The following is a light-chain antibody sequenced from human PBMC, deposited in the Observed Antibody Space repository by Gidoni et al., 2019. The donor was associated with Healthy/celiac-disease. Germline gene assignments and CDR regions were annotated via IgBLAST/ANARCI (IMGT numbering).Light chain of an antibody. CDR2: GAS. Sequence: IVLTQSPGTLSLSPGDRATLSCRASQSVSSSYLAWYQQKPGQAPRLLIYGASSRATGIPDRFSGSGSGTDRTLTISRLEPEDFAVYYCQQYGSSPQTFXQXTKVEIK. J-gene: IGKJ1*01. V-gene: IGKV3-20*01. CDR3: QQYGSSPQT. CDR1: QSVSSSY.